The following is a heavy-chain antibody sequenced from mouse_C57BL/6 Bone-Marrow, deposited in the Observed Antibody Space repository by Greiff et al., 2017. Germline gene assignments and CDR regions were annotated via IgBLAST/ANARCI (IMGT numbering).Heavy chain of an antibody. V-gene: IGHV1-55*01. Sequence: QVQLQQPGAELVKPGASVKMSCKASGYTFTSYWITWVKQRPGQGLEWIGDIYPTSGRTNYNEKFKSKAILTVDTSSNAAYMQLRSLTSADSAVFFLARSGPPGRDFGDRGQGNTLTVSS. CDR1: GYTFTSYW. J-gene: IGHJ2*01. CDR2: IYPTSGRT. D-gene: IGHD3-1*01. CDR3: ARSGPPGRDFGD.